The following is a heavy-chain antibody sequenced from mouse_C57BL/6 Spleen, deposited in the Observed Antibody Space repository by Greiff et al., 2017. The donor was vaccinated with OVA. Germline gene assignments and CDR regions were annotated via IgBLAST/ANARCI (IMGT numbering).Heavy chain of an antibody. CDR3: TGLWLRRRDYYAMDY. Sequence: EVKLVESGGGLVQPGGSMKLSCVASGFTFSNYWMNWVRQSPEKGLEWVAQIRLKSDNYSTNYAESVKGRFTISRDDSKSSVYLQMNNLRAEDTGIYYCTGLWLRRRDYYAMDYWGQGTSVTVSS. CDR2: IRLKSDNYST. CDR1: GFTFSNYW. D-gene: IGHD2-2*01. V-gene: IGHV6-3*01. J-gene: IGHJ4*01.